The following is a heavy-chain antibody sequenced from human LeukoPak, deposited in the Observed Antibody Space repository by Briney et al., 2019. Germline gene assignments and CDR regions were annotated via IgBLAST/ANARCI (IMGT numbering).Heavy chain of an antibody. Sequence: VASVKVSCKAPGYTFTSYDINWVRQATGQGLEWMGWMNPNSGNTGYAQKFQGRVTMTRNTSISTAYMELSSLRSEDTAVYYCARGGKGNADGYNQALDYWGQGTLVTVSS. V-gene: IGHV1-8*01. CDR3: ARGGKGNADGYNQALDY. CDR1: GYTFTSYD. CDR2: MNPNSGNT. D-gene: IGHD5-24*01. J-gene: IGHJ4*02.